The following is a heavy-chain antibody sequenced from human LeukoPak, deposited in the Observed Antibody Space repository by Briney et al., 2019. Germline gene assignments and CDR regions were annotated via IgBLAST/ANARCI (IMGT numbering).Heavy chain of an antibody. V-gene: IGHV1-2*02. Sequence: ASVKVSCKSYGSIFNVYYMHWVRQVPGQGLEWMGWISPDGGVTNYAQKFQGRVTLTRDSATTTDYMELSRLTSDDTAVYYCARENWYYDHWGQRTLVTVSS. CDR3: ARENWYYDH. J-gene: IGHJ4*02. CDR2: ISPDGGVT. CDR1: GSIFNVYY.